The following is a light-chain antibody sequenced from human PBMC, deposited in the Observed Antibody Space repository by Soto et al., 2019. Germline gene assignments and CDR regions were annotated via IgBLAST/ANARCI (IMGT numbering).Light chain of an antibody. V-gene: IGKV2-40*01. CDR2: GIS. CDR1: QTLLDSDDGNTY. CDR3: MQRKEFPWT. J-gene: IGKJ1*01. Sequence: DIVMTQTPLSLPVTPGEPASISCRSSQTLLDSDDGNTYLDWYLQKPGQSPQLLIYGISSRASGVPDRFRGSGSGTDFTLKISRVEAGDVGVFYCMQRKEFPWTFGQGTKVEIK.